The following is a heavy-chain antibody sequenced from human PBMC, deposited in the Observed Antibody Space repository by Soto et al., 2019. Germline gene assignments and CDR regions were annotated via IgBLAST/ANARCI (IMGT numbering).Heavy chain of an antibody. J-gene: IGHJ4*02. D-gene: IGHD3-3*02. V-gene: IGHV4-4*02. CDR2: IYHSGST. Sequence: QVQLQESGPGLVEPSGTLSLTCAVSGGSVSSTNWWSWVRQPPGKGLEWIGEIYHSGSTYYNPSRKSRVTISVDKSKNQFALRLSSVTAADTAVYFCARVRAFSARGSFDYGGQGTLVTVSS. CDR3: ARVRAFSARGSFDY. CDR1: GGSVSSTNW.